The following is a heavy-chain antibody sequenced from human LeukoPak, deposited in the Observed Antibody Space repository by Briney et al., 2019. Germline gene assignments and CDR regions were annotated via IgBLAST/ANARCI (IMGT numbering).Heavy chain of an antibody. Sequence: GGSLRLSCATSGFPFSAYDMHWVRQAPGKGLKWVSAFGSAGDTYYPGAVKGRFTISRDYASDSLYLQMNSLRAGDTAVYFCVRGALPGDNWYFDLWGRGTLVTVSS. CDR1: GFPFSAYD. CDR2: FGSAGDT. CDR3: VRGALPGDNWYFDL. V-gene: IGHV3-13*01. J-gene: IGHJ2*01.